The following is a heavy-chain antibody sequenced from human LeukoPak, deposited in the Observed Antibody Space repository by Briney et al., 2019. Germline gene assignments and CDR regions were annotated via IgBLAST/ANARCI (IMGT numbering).Heavy chain of an antibody. J-gene: IGHJ3*02. CDR1: GYSFTSYW. V-gene: IGHV5-51*01. D-gene: IGHD3-10*01. CDR2: IYPGDSDT. CDR3: ASRDGSGRSSDAFDI. Sequence: GESLKISCKGSGYSFTSYWIGWVRQMPGKGLEWMGIIYPGDSDTRYSPSFQGQVTISADKSISTAYLQWSSLKASDTAMYYCASRDGSGRSSDAFDIWGQGTMVTVSS.